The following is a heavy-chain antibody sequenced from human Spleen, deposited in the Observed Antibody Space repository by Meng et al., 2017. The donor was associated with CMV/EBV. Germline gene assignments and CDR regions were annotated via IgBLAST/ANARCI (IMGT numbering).Heavy chain of an antibody. CDR1: GGSIGDNNW. J-gene: IGHJ4*02. CDR2: IYRSGTT. V-gene: IGHV4-4*02. D-gene: IGHD1-26*01. CDR3: ARDSGNYFDY. Sequence: CTFSGGSIGDNNWWTWVRQTPGKGLEWIGEIYRSGTTNYNPSLKSRVTLSLDKSKNHFSLKLRSVTAADTARYYCARDSGNYFDYWGQGTLVTVSS.